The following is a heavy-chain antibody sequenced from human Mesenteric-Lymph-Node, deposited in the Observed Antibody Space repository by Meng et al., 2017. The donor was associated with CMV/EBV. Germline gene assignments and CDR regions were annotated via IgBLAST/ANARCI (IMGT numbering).Heavy chain of an antibody. Sequence: SSIRRAWTWLRQSPSGGLEWLGRTCYRSKWYNSYAMSVKRRITIHPDTSKNHLSLQLNSVTPEDTAVYYCVRDFYYGSGSSYNVIDDWGQGSLVTVSS. CDR3: VRDFYYGSGSSYNVIDD. D-gene: IGHD3-10*01. CDR1: SSIRRA. V-gene: IGHV6-1*01. J-gene: IGHJ4*02. CDR2: TCYRSKWYN.